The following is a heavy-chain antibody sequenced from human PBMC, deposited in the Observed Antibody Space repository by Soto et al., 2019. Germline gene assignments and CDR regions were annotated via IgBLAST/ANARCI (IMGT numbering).Heavy chain of an antibody. CDR1: GGSIRSSNCY. V-gene: IGHV4-39*01. J-gene: IGHJ5*02. CDR2: FYYNGFT. Sequence: LSLTCTVSGGSIRSSNCYWAWIRQSPGKGLDWIGSFYYNGFTYYNPSLKSRVTISVDTSKNQFSLKLTSVTAADTAVYYCARMGDFWSGPGELDPWGQGALVTVSS. D-gene: IGHD3-3*01. CDR3: ARMGDFWSGPGELDP.